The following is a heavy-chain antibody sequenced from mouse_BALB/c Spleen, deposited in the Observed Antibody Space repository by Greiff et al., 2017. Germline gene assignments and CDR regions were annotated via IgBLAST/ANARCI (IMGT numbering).Heavy chain of an antibody. Sequence: EVKLVESGPGLVKPSQSLSLTCTVTGYSITSDYVWNWLRQLPGNKLEWMGYISDSGSTSYNPSLKSRISITRDTSKNQFFLQLNSVTTEDTATYCCARFTVGYAMDYWGQGTSVTVSS. CDR1: GYSITSDYV. V-gene: IGHV3-2*02. J-gene: IGHJ4*01. CDR3: ARFTVGYAMDY. D-gene: IGHD1-1*01. CDR2: ISDSGST.